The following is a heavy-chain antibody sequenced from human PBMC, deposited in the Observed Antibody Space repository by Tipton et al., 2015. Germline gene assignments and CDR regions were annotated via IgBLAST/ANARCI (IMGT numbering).Heavy chain of an antibody. V-gene: IGHV4-31*03. CDR2: SYYSGST. J-gene: IGHJ4*02. CDR3: ARVPFDYFDY. Sequence: TLSLTCTVSGHSISSGGYYWSWSRQHPGKGLEWLGYSYYSGSTYYNPSLKSRLTISVDMSKNQFSLKLSSVTAADTAVYYCARVPFDYFDYWGQGILVTVSS. CDR1: GHSISSGGYY.